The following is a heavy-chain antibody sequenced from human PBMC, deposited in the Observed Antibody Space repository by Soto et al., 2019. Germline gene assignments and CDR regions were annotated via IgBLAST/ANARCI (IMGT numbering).Heavy chain of an antibody. CDR3: ARHPLCSGDTCYKFHYFMDV. J-gene: IGHJ6*03. D-gene: IGHD2-15*01. CDR1: GGSISGSTFY. Sequence: SETLSLTCTVSGGSISGSTFYWGWIRQPPGRGLEWIGAVYYSANTHYEPSLRSRVSISVDTSKNQFSLKLSSVTAADTAVYYCARHPLCSGDTCYKFHYFMDVWGKGTTVTVSS. V-gene: IGHV4-39*01. CDR2: VYYSANT.